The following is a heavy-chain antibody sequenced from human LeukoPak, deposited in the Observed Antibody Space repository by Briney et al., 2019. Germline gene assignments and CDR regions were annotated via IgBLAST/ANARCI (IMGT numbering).Heavy chain of an antibody. V-gene: IGHV3-21*04. CDR1: GFTFSSYS. J-gene: IGHJ4*02. Sequence: GSLRLSCAASGFTFSSYSMNWVRQAPGKGLEWVSSISTSGGYIYYADSVKGRFTISRDNAKNSLYLQMNSLRAEDTAVYYCARELSEWFGEFDYWGQGTLVTVSS. CDR3: ARELSEWFGEFDY. D-gene: IGHD3-10*01. CDR2: ISTSGGYI.